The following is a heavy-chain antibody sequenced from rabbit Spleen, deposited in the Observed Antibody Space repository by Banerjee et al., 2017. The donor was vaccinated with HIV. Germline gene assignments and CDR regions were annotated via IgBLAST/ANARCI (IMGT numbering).Heavy chain of an antibody. D-gene: IGHD3-1*01. CDR1: GFSFSKSDY. CDR2: IYGGGSGST. CDR3: ARDLATVVGWNFNL. V-gene: IGHV1S45*01. J-gene: IGHJ4*01. Sequence: QEQLEESGGDLVKPEGSLTLTCTASGFSFSKSDYMCWVRQAPGKGLEWIACIYGGGSGSTYYASGAKGRFTISKTSSTTVTLQMTSLTAADTATYFCARDLATVVGWNFNLWGPGTLVTVS.